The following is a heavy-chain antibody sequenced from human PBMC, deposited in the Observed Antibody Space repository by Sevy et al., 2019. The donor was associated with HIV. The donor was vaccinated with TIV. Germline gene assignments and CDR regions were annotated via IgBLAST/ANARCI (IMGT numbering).Heavy chain of an antibody. CDR2: INPSGGST. V-gene: IGHV1-46*01. Sequence: ASVKVSCKASGYTFTSYYMHWVRQAPGQGLEWMGIINPSGGSTSYAQKFQGRVTMTRDTSTSTVYMGLSSLRSEDTAVYYCATTVVVVYGMDVWGQGTTVTVSS. D-gene: IGHD2-15*01. J-gene: IGHJ6*02. CDR1: GYTFTSYY. CDR3: ATTVVVVYGMDV.